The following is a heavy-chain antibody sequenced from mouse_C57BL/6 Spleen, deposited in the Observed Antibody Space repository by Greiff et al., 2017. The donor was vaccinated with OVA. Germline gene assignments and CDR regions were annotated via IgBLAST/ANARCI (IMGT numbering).Heavy chain of an antibody. CDR2: IYPGDGDT. V-gene: IGHV1-80*01. CDR1: GYAFSSYW. Sequence: VQLQQSGAELVKPGASVKISCKASGYAFSSYWMNWVKQRPGKGLEWIGQIYPGDGDTNYNGKFKGKATLTADKSSSTAYMQLSSLTSEDSAVYFCAREVDGYYEDYWGQGTTLTVSS. CDR3: AREVDGYYEDY. J-gene: IGHJ2*01. D-gene: IGHD2-3*01.